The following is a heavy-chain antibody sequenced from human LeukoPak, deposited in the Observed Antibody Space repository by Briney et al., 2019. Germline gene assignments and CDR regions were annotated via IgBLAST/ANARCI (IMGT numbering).Heavy chain of an antibody. J-gene: IGHJ4*02. CDR2: ISWNSGSI. Sequence: PGRSLRLSCAASGFTFDDYAMHWVRQAPGKGLEWVSGISWNSGSIGYADSVKGRFTISRDNAKNSLYLQMNSLRAEDTAVYYCARGSPSDYWGQGTLVTVSS. CDR1: GFTFDDYA. D-gene: IGHD6-6*01. CDR3: ARGSPSDY. V-gene: IGHV3-9*01.